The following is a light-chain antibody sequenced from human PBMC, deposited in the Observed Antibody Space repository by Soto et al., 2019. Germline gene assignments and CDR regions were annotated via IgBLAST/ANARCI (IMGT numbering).Light chain of an antibody. CDR1: ENVRTF. V-gene: IGKV3-11*01. CDR3: QQHSHWPPWT. CDR2: GAS. Sequence: EVVLTQSPATLSLSPGERATLSCRASENVRTFVDWYQQNPGQAPRLLIYGASNRATGIPARFSGSGSGTDFTLTISNLEPEDFAVYYCQQHSHWPPWTFGQGTKVDI. J-gene: IGKJ1*01.